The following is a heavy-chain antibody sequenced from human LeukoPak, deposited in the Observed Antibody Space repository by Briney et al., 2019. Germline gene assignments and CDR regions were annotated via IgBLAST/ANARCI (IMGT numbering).Heavy chain of an antibody. D-gene: IGHD5-12*01. J-gene: IGHJ4*02. CDR1: GGSISSGGYS. CDR2: IYHSGST. V-gene: IGHV4-30-2*01. CDR3: AREVATIGYYFDY. Sequence: SETLSLTCAVSGGSISSGGYSWSWIRQPPGKGLEWIGYIYHSGSTYYNPSLKSRVTISVDRSKNQFSLKLSSVTAADTAVYYCAREVATIGYYFDYWGQGTLVTVSP.